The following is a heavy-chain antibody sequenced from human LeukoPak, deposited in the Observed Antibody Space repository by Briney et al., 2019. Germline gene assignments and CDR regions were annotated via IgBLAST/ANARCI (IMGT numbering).Heavy chain of an antibody. D-gene: IGHD1-26*01. CDR3: TTIYMGATFDF. CDR2: IKTDNAGGTT. V-gene: IGHV3-15*01. Sequence: GGSLRLFCAASGFTFTHAWMNWVRQAPGKGLEWVGRIKTDNAGGTTDYAAPVKGRFTVSRDDSDSTLYLQMHSLKTEDTAIYYCTTIYMGATFDFWGQGALVAVSS. CDR1: GFTFTHAW. J-gene: IGHJ4*02.